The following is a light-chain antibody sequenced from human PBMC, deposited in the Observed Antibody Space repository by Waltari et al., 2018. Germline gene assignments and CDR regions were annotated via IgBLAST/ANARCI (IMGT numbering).Light chain of an antibody. J-gene: IGLJ2*01. CDR2: EDN. CDR3: QSYDSNNVV. Sequence: NFMLTQPHSVSESPGQTVTISCTGSSGSIASNYVQWYQPRPGSAPTTVIYEDNQRPSGVPERFSGSIDSSSNSASLTISGLKTEDEAGDSCQSYDSNNVVFGGGTKLTVL. V-gene: IGLV6-57*02. CDR1: SGSIASNY.